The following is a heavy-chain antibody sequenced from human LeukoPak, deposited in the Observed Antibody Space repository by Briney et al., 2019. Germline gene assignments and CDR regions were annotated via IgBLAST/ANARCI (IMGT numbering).Heavy chain of an antibody. V-gene: IGHV3-23*01. CDR2: ISSSGGTT. Sequence: GGSLRLSCAASGFTFSSNAMNWVRQAPGKGLEWVSVISSSGGTTYYSDSVKGRFIISRDNSKNTLYLQMNSLRAEDTAVYYCAKAGIAVPATPEYCGQGTQVTVSS. J-gene: IGHJ4*02. CDR3: AKAGIAVPATPEY. CDR1: GFTFSSNA. D-gene: IGHD6-19*01.